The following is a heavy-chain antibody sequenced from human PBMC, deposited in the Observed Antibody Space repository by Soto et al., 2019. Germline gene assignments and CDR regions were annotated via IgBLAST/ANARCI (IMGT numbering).Heavy chain of an antibody. Sequence: TLSFTSTVSGVSISSGGYFWTWIRQHPGKGLEWIGYNYYSGITYYNPSLKSRVTISLDTSKNQFSLKLSSVTAADTAVYYCARGSSIAGLYYGMDVWGQGTTVT. D-gene: IGHD6-6*01. V-gene: IGHV4-31*03. J-gene: IGHJ6*02. CDR2: NYYSGIT. CDR1: GVSISSGGYF. CDR3: ARGSSIAGLYYGMDV.